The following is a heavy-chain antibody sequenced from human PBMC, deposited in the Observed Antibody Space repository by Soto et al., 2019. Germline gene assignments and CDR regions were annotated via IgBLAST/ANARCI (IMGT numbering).Heavy chain of an antibody. Sequence: GASVKVSCKASGYTFTSYGISWVRQAPGQGLEWMGWISAYNGNTNYAQKLQGRVTMTTDTSTSTAYMELRSLRSDDTAVYYCARVYSGYDRHAFDIWGQGTTVTVSS. D-gene: IGHD5-12*01. CDR3: ARVYSGYDRHAFDI. CDR2: ISAYNGNT. V-gene: IGHV1-18*01. CDR1: GYTFTSYG. J-gene: IGHJ3*02.